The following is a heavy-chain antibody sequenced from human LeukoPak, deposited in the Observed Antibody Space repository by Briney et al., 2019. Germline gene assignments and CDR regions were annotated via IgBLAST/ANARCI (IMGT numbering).Heavy chain of an antibody. V-gene: IGHV1-24*01. CDR2: FDPEDGET. CDR1: GYTLTELS. CDR3: ARGQVYGDYFDY. Sequence: ASVKVSCKVSGYTLTELSMHWVRQAPGKGLEWMGGFDPEDGETIYAQKFQGRVTMTEDTSTDTAYMELSSLRSADTAVYYCARGQVYGDYFDYWGQGTLVTVSS. J-gene: IGHJ4*02. D-gene: IGHD4-17*01.